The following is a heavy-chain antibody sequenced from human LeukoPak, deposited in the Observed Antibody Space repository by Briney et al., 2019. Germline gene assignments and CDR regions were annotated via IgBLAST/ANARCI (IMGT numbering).Heavy chain of an antibody. V-gene: IGHV3-66*02. J-gene: IGHJ4*02. CDR1: GFTVSSNY. Sequence: PGGSLRLSCAASGFTVSSNYMSWVRQAPGKGLEWVSVIYSGGSTYYADSVKGRFTISRDNSKNTLYLQMNSLRAEDTAVYYCARERPPEGYGSWGQGTLATVSS. CDR2: IYSGGST. CDR3: ARERPPEGYGS. D-gene: IGHD4-17*01.